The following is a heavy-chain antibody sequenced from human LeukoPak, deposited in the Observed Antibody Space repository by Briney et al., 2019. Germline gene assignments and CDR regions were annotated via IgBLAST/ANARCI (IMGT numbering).Heavy chain of an antibody. J-gene: IGHJ6*03. V-gene: IGHV1-69*05. D-gene: IGHD6-19*01. CDR3: ARGRLAGYMDV. CDR2: IIPIFGTA. CDR1: GGTFSSYA. Sequence: VASVNVSCKASGGTFSSYAISWVRQAPGQGLEWMGGIIPIFGTANYAQKFQGRVTITTDESTSTAYMELSSLRSEDTAVYYCARGRLAGYMDVWGKGTTVTVSS.